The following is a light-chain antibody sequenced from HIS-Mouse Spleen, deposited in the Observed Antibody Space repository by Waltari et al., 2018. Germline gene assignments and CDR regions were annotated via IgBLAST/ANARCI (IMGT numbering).Light chain of an antibody. CDR2: EDR. Sequence: SYELTQPPSVSVSPGQTARITCSGDALPKNSAYWYQQKSGQAPVLVIYEDRKRPSGIPERFSGSSSGTMATLTISGAQVEDEADYYCYSTDSSGNHRVFGGGTKLTVL. CDR3: YSTDSSGNHRV. V-gene: IGLV3-10*01. CDR1: ALPKNS. J-gene: IGLJ2*01.